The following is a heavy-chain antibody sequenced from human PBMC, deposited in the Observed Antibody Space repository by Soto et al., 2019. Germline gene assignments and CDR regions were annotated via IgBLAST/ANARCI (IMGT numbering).Heavy chain of an antibody. CDR2: IWYDGSNK. V-gene: IGHV3-33*01. CDR3: ARDLSGSSGRGNY. Sequence: GGSLRLSCAASGFTFSSYGMHWVRQAPGKGLEWVAVIWYDGSNKYYADSVKGRFTISRDNSKNTLYLQMNSLRAEDTAVYYCARDLSGSSGRGNYWSQGTLVTVSS. D-gene: IGHD6-19*01. J-gene: IGHJ4*02. CDR1: GFTFSSYG.